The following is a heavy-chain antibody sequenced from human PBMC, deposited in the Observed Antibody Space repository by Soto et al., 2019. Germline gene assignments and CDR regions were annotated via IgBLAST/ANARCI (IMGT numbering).Heavy chain of an antibody. CDR2: INAGNGNT. Sequence: GGSVKGSFKASGYTFTSFSIPLGRQAPRPKLEWMGWINAGNGNTKYSQKFQGRVTITRDTSASTAYMELSSLRSEDTAVYYCARGGIFDSSGYYYFSAFDIWGQGTMVTVSS. CDR1: GYTFTSFS. V-gene: IGHV1-3*01. CDR3: ARGGIFDSSGYYYFSAFDI. J-gene: IGHJ3*02. D-gene: IGHD3-22*01.